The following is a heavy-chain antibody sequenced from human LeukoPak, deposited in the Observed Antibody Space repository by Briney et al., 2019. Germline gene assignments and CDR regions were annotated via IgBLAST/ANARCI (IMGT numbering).Heavy chain of an antibody. CDR3: AKLVFGDSSGFVGY. D-gene: IGHD3-22*01. CDR2: ISGSGGST. CDR1: GFTFSRYA. V-gene: IGHV3-23*01. Sequence: GGSLRLSCAASGFTFSRYAMSWVRQAPGEGLEWVSAISGSGGSTYYADSVKGRFTISRDNSKNTLYLQMNSLRAEDTAIYYCAKLVFGDSSGFVGYWGQGTLVTVSS. J-gene: IGHJ4*02.